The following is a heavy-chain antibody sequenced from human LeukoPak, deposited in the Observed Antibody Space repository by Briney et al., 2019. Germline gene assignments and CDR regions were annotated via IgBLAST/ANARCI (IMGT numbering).Heavy chain of an antibody. J-gene: IGHJ4*02. CDR2: INHSGST. D-gene: IGHD2-2*02. CDR1: GGSFSGYY. CDR3: ARADDIVVVPAAIGDGYYSDY. V-gene: IGHV4-34*01. Sequence: KTSETLSLTCAVYGGSFSGYYWSWIRQPPGKGLEWIGEINHSGSTNYNPSLKSRVTISVDTSKNQFSLKLSSVTAADTAVYYCARADDIVVVPAAIGDGYYSDYWGQGTLVTVSS.